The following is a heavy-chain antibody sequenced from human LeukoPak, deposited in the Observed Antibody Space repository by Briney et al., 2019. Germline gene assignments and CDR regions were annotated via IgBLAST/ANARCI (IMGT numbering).Heavy chain of an antibody. V-gene: IGHV1-2*02. J-gene: IGHJ4*02. Sequence: ASVKVSCKASGYTFTCYYMHWVRQAPGQGLEWMGWINPNSGGTNYAQKFQGRVTMTRDTSISTAYMELSGLRSDDTAVYYCAREGGYSGYYFDYWGQGTLVTVSS. CDR1: GYTFTCYY. D-gene: IGHD5-12*01. CDR2: INPNSGGT. CDR3: AREGGYSGYYFDY.